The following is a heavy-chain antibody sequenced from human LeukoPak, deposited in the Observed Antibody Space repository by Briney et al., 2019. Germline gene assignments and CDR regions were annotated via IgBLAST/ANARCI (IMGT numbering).Heavy chain of an antibody. D-gene: IGHD6-19*01. J-gene: IGHJ3*02. CDR1: GFTVSSNS. CDR2: INSGGGT. V-gene: IGHV3-53*01. Sequence: GGSLRLSCAASGFTVSSNSMSWVRQAPGKGLEWVSVINSGGGTYYTDSVKGRFTISRDNSKNTLYLQMNSLRAEDTAVYYCAKEDSSGWYDYAFDIWGQGTMVTVSS. CDR3: AKEDSSGWYDYAFDI.